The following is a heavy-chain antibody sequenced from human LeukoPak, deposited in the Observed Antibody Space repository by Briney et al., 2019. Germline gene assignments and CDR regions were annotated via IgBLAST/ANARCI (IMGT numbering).Heavy chain of an antibody. D-gene: IGHD4-11*01. J-gene: IGHJ5*02. V-gene: IGHV4-59*08. CDR2: IYYSGST. CDR1: GGSISSYY. Sequence: SETLSLTCTVSGGSISSYYWSWIRQPPGKGLEWIGYIYYSGSTNYNPSLKSRVTISVDTSKNQFSLKLRSVTAADTAVYYCARARLQYSENRFDPWGQGTLVTVSS. CDR3: ARARLQYSENRFDP.